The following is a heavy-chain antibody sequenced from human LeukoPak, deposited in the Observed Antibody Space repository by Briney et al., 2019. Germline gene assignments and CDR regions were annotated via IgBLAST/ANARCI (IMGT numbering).Heavy chain of an antibody. CDR3: ARVFTRGSYRRFDP. CDR2: IYYSGST. CDR1: GGSISSYY. D-gene: IGHD1-26*01. J-gene: IGHJ5*02. V-gene: IGHV4-59*01. Sequence: PSETLSLTCTVSGGSISSYYWSWIRQPPGKGLEWIGYIYYSGSTNYNPSLKSRVTISVDTSKNQFSLKLSSVTAADTAVYYCARVFTRGSYRRFDPWGQGTLVTVSS.